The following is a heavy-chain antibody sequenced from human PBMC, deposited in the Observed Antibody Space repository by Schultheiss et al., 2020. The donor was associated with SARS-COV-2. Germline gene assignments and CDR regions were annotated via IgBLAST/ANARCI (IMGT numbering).Heavy chain of an antibody. V-gene: IGHV4-61*08. CDR3: ARVSGPRGDAFDI. CDR2: IYYSGST. J-gene: IGHJ3*02. CDR1: GGSISSGGYY. D-gene: IGHD3-10*01. Sequence: SETLSLTCTVSGGSISSGGYYWSWIRQHPGKGLEWIGYIYYSGSTNYNPSLKSRVTISVDTSKNQFSLKLSSVTAADTAVYYCARVSGPRGDAFDIWGQGTMVTVSS.